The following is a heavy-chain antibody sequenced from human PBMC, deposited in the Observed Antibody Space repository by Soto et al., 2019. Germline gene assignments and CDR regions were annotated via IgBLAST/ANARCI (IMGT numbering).Heavy chain of an antibody. Sequence: PGGSLRLSCVASGLNFSSYAMHWVRQAPGKGLEWVAVISYDGTSKYYADSVKGRFTISRDNSKSTLYLQMNSLTAEDTAVYYCARGAGSGWLMGWFDPWGQGTLVTVSS. J-gene: IGHJ5*02. CDR3: ARGAGSGWLMGWFDP. CDR1: GLNFSSYA. V-gene: IGHV3-30-3*01. CDR2: ISYDGTSK. D-gene: IGHD6-19*01.